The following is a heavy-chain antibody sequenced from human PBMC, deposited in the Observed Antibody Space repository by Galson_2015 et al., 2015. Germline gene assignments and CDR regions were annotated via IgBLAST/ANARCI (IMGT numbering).Heavy chain of an antibody. Sequence: SVKVSCKASGYTFTSYDINWVRQATGQGLEWMGWMNPNSGNTGYAQKFQGRVTMTRNTSISTAYMELSSLRSEDTAVYYCARDAGSELLWFGELSSWFDPWGQGTQVTVSS. D-gene: IGHD3-10*01. V-gene: IGHV1-8*01. J-gene: IGHJ5*02. CDR1: GYTFTSYD. CDR3: ARDAGSELLWFGELSSWFDP. CDR2: MNPNSGNT.